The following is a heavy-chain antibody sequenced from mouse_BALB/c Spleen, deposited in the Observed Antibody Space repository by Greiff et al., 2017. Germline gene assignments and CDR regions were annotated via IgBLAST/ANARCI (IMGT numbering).Heavy chain of an antibody. CDR3: VLSTASMGFAY. V-gene: IGHV10-1*02. J-gene: IGHJ3*01. CDR2: IRSKSNNYAT. Sequence: EAGGGLVQPKGSSKLSCAASGFTFNTYAMNWVRQAPGKGLEWVARIRSKSNNYATYYADSVKDRFTISRDDSQSMLYLQMNNLKTEDTAMYYCVLSTASMGFAYWGQGTLVTVSA. CDR1: GFTFNTYA. D-gene: IGHD1-2*01.